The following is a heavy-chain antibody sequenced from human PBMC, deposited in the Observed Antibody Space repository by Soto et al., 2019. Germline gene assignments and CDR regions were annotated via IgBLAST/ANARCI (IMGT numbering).Heavy chain of an antibody. CDR2: IYYSGTT. V-gene: IGHV4-39*07. CDR3: ARGTSSWSWKFDY. CDR1: GGSINTNGYY. D-gene: IGHD6-13*01. Sequence: PSETLSLTCTVSGGSINTNGYYWAWIRQPPGKGLEWIGSIYYSGTTYYNSSLKSRVTMSLDTSKNQLSLRLTSVTAADTAVYYCARGTSSWSWKFDYWGQGILVTVSS. J-gene: IGHJ4*02.